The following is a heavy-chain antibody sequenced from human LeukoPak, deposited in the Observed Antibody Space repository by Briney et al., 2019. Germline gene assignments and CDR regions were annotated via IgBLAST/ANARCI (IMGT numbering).Heavy chain of an antibody. Sequence: ASVKVSCKASGYTFTGYYMHWVRQAPGQGLEWMGWINPNSGGTNYAQKFQGRVTMTRDTSISTAYMELSRLRSDDTAVYYCARGGGYCSSTSCLLHYYYMDVWGKGTTVTVSS. J-gene: IGHJ6*03. CDR2: INPNSGGT. D-gene: IGHD2-2*01. V-gene: IGHV1-2*02. CDR1: GYTFTGYY. CDR3: ARGGGYCSSTSCLLHYYYMDV.